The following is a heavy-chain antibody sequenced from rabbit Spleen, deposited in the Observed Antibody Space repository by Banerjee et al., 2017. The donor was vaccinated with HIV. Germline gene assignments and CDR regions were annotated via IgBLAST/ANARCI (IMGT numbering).Heavy chain of an antibody. V-gene: IGHV1S45*01. J-gene: IGHJ4*01. CDR2: IWAGTTGSA. CDR3: ARDFDVYGDYHFNL. CDR1: GFSFTNSYY. Sequence: QEQLVESGGGLVEPEGSLTLTCTASGFSFTNSYYMCWVRQAPGKGLEWIACIWAGTTGSAYYASWAKGRFTISKTSSTTVTLQMTSLTAADTATYFCARDFDVYGDYHFNLWGPGTLVTVS. D-gene: IGHD2-1*01.